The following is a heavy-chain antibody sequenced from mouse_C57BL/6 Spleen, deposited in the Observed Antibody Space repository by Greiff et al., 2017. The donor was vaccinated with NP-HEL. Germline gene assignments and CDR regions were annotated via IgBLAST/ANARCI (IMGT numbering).Heavy chain of an antibody. D-gene: IGHD1-1*01. CDR1: GYTFTSYG. CDR2: IYPRSGNT. Sequence: QVQLQQSGAELARPGASVKPSCKASGYTFTSYGISWVKQRTGQGLEWIGEIYPRSGNTYYNEKFKGKATQTADKSSSTAYMELRSLTSEDSAVYFCARRNYGSNYYFDYWGQGTTLTVSS. J-gene: IGHJ2*01. V-gene: IGHV1-81*01. CDR3: ARRNYGSNYYFDY.